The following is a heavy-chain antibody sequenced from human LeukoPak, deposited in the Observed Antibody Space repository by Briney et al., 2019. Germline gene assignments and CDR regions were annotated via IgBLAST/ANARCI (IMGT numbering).Heavy chain of an antibody. CDR2: ISSSGSTI. CDR3: ARGYCSSTSCYYPIDY. Sequence: PGGSLRRSCAASGFTFSDYYMSWIRQAPGKGLEWVSYISSSGSTIYYADSVKGRFTISRDNAKNSLYLQMNSLRAEDTAVYYCARGYCSSTSCYYPIDYWGQGTLVTVSS. CDR1: GFTFSDYY. J-gene: IGHJ4*02. V-gene: IGHV3-11*01. D-gene: IGHD2-2*01.